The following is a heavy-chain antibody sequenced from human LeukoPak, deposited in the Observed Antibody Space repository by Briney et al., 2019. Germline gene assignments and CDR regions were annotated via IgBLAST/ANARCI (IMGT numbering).Heavy chain of an antibody. V-gene: IGHV3-30-3*01. J-gene: IGHJ6*02. CDR2: ISYDGSNK. CDR3: AREGLPDYYYYYGMDV. CDR1: GFTFSSYA. Sequence: GGSLRLSCAASGFTFSSYAMHWVRQAPGKGLEWVAVISYDGSNKYYADSVKGRFTISRDNSKSTLYLQMNSLRAEDTAVYYCAREGLPDYYYYYGMDVWGQGTTVTVSS.